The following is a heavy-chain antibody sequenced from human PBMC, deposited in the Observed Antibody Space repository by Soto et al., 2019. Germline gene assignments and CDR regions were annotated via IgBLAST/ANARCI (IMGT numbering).Heavy chain of an antibody. CDR2: ISGTSSYI. Sequence: GGSLRLSCAASGFTFRTYTMNWVRQAPGKGLEWVSCISGTSSYIYYADSVKGRFTISRDNSRNSLYLQMNSLRAEDTAVYYCARGPPVVVPGILPNWFDPWGQGTLVTVSS. J-gene: IGHJ5*02. V-gene: IGHV3-21*01. CDR3: ARGPPVVVPGILPNWFDP. D-gene: IGHD2-2*01. CDR1: GFTFRTYT.